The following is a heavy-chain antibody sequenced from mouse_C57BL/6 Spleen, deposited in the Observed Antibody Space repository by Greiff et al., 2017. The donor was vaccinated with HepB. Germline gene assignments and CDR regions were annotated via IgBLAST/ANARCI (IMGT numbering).Heavy chain of an antibody. J-gene: IGHJ4*01. CDR2: ISDGGSYT. CDR3: ARDGGYDGLYAMDY. V-gene: IGHV5-4*01. D-gene: IGHD2-3*01. Sequence: EVQGVESGGGLVKPGGSLKLSCAASGFTFSSYAMSWVRQTPEKRLEWVATISDGGSYTYYPDNVKGRFTISRDNAKNNLYLQMSHLKSEDTAMYYCARDGGYDGLYAMDYWGQGTSVTVSS. CDR1: GFTFSSYA.